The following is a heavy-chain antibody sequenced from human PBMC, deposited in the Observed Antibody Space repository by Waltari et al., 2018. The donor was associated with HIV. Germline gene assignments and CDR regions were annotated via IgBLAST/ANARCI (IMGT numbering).Heavy chain of an antibody. J-gene: IGHJ4*02. D-gene: IGHD4-17*01. CDR1: GYPFTTSG. CDR3: ARSHCAVTSCGSIDY. CDR2: IGTYNGNA. V-gene: IGHV1-18*01. Sequence: QVLLVQSGAQLKKPGASVKAYCKASGYPFTTSGVTWVRQAPGQGLEWLGWIGTYNGNADFAPKTQVRIHLTIDTSTSTAYMELTSLRSDDTAVYYCARSHCAVTSCGSIDYWGQGTLVTVSS.